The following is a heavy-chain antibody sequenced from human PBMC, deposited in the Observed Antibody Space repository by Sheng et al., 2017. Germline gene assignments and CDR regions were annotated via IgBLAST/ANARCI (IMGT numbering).Heavy chain of an antibody. J-gene: IGHJ4*02. CDR3: AGIFDSGGSYYY. CDR2: ISGTGTTM. D-gene: IGHD3-22*01. CDR1: GFTFGDYY. V-gene: IGHV3-11*01. Sequence: QVQLVESGGGLVKPGESLRLSCAASGFTFGDYYMSWFRQAPGKGLEWVSYISGTGTTMYYADSVKGRFTVSRDNAKNSLYLQMSSLRVDDTAIYYCAGIFDSGGSYYYWGQGTLVTVSS.